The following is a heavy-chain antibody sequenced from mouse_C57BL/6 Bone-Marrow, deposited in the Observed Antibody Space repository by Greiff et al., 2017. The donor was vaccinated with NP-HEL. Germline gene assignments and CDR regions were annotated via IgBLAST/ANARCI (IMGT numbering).Heavy chain of an antibody. Sequence: VQLQQSGAELVRPGASVKLSCTASGFNIKDDYMHWVKQRPEQGLEWIGWIDPENGDTEYASKFQGKATITADTSSNTAYLQLSSLTSEDTAVYYCTTPYYGSRYYYAMGYWGQGTSVTVSS. J-gene: IGHJ4*01. CDR1: GFNIKDDY. V-gene: IGHV14-4*01. CDR2: IDPENGDT. D-gene: IGHD1-1*01. CDR3: TTPYYGSRYYYAMGY.